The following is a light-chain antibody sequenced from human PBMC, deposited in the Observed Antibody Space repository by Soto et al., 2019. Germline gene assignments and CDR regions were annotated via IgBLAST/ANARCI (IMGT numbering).Light chain of an antibody. CDR2: EVS. CDR3: SSYTSSSTLL. CDR1: SSDVGGYNY. J-gene: IGLJ2*01. Sequence: SALTQPASVSGSPGQSLTISCTGTSSDVGGYNYVSWYQQHPGKAPKLMIYEVSNRPSGVSNRFSGSKSGNTASLTISGLQAEDEADYYCSSYTSSSTLLFGGGTKVTVL. V-gene: IGLV2-14*01.